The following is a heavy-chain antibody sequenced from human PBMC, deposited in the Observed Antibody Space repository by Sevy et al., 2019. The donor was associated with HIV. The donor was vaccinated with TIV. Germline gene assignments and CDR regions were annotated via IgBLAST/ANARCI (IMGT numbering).Heavy chain of an antibody. Sequence: GGSLRLSCAASGFTFSSYSMNWVRQAPGKGLEWVSYISSSSSTIYYADSVKGRFTISRDNAKNSLYLQMNSLRAEDTAVYYGATRHYYYDSSGYYSADAFDIWGQGTMVTVSS. J-gene: IGHJ3*02. CDR3: ATRHYYYDSSGYYSADAFDI. CDR1: GFTFSSYS. CDR2: ISSSSSTI. V-gene: IGHV3-48*01. D-gene: IGHD3-22*01.